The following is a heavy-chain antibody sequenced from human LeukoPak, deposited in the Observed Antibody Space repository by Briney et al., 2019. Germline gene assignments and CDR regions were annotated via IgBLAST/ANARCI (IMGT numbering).Heavy chain of an antibody. V-gene: IGHV4-59*01. CDR2: IHYSGST. J-gene: IGHJ5*02. CDR3: AGEEGAKPNWIDP. CDR1: GGSISSYY. Sequence: SETLSLTCTVSGGSISSYYWNWMRQPPGKGLEWIGYIHYSGSTNYNPSLKSRVTISVDTSKNQFSLKLSSVTAADTAVYYCAGEEGAKPNWIDPWGQGTLVTVSS. D-gene: IGHD1-26*01.